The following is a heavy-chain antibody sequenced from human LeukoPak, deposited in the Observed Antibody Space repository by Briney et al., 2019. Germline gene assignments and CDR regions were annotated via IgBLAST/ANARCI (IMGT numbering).Heavy chain of an antibody. J-gene: IGHJ4*02. CDR3: ARYYYDSSGYYSFDY. D-gene: IGHD3-22*01. Sequence: GASVTVSCKASGYTFTSYYMHWVRQAPGQGLEWMGIINPSGGSTSYAQKFQGRVTMTRDTSTSTVYMELSSLRSEDTAVYYCARYYYDSSGYYSFDYWGQGTLVTVSS. CDR1: GYTFTSYY. CDR2: INPSGGST. V-gene: IGHV1-46*01.